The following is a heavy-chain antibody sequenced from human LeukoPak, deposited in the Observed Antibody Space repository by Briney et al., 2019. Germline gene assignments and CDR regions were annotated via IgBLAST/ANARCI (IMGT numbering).Heavy chain of an antibody. CDR1: GITFSSYS. J-gene: IGHJ4*02. Sequence: GSLRLSCAGSGITFSSYSMNLVRQASGKGLEWVSYISSSSSTIYYADSVKGRFTISRDNAKNSLYLQMNSLRAEDTAVYYCARVDTAMIDYWGQGTLVTVSS. V-gene: IGHV3-48*04. D-gene: IGHD5-18*01. CDR2: ISSSSSTI. CDR3: ARVDTAMIDY.